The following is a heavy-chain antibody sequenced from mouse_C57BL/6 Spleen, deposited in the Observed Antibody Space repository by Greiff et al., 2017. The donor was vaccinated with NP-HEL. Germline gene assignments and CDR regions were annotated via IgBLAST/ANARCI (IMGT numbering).Heavy chain of an antibody. V-gene: IGHV5-17*01. J-gene: IGHJ3*01. Sequence: EVKVVESGGGLVKPGGSLKLSCAASGFTFSDYGMHWVRQAPEKGLEWVAYISSGSSTIYYADTVKGRFTISRDNAKNTLFLQMTSLRSEDTAMYYCARGGSTMITTEFAYWGQGTLVTVSA. D-gene: IGHD2-4*01. CDR3: ARGGSTMITTEFAY. CDR1: GFTFSDYG. CDR2: ISSGSSTI.